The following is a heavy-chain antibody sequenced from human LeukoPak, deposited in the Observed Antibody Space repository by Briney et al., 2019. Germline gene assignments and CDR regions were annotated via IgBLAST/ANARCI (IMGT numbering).Heavy chain of an antibody. V-gene: IGHV6-1*01. CDR3: VRGGHFDY. Sequence: SQTLSLTCAISGDSVSSSTSAWNWVRQSPSRGLEWLGRTYYRSKWYNDYAESVKSRIAINPDTSKNQFSLHLNSVTPEDSAVYYCVRGGHFDYWGQGTLVTVSS. D-gene: IGHD3-16*01. CDR1: GDSVSSSTSA. CDR2: TYYRSKWYN. J-gene: IGHJ4*02.